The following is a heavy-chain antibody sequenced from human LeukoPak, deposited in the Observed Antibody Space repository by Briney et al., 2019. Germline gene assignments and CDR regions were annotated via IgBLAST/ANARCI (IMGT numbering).Heavy chain of an antibody. CDR3: ARDRLYSSSSEDY. Sequence: AGGSLRLSCAASGLTVSSNCMSWVRQAPGKGLEWGSVIYSGGSTYYADSVQGRFTISRDNSKNTLYLQMNSLRAEDTAVYYCARDRLYSSSSEDYWGQGILVTVSS. J-gene: IGHJ4*02. D-gene: IGHD6-6*01. CDR2: IYSGGST. CDR1: GLTVSSNC. V-gene: IGHV3-53*01.